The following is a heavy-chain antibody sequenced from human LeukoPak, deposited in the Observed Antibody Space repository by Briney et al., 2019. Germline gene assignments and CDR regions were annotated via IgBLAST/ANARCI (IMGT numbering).Heavy chain of an antibody. CDR1: GFTFSSYA. V-gene: IGHV3-30-3*01. Sequence: GGSLRLSCAASGFTFSSYAMHWVRQAPGKGLEWVAVISYDGSNKYYADSVKGRFTISRDNSKNTLYLQMNSLRAEDTAVYYCARVPYGSGPKPDYWGQGTLVTVSS. CDR2: ISYDGSNK. J-gene: IGHJ4*02. D-gene: IGHD3-10*01. CDR3: ARVPYGSGPKPDY.